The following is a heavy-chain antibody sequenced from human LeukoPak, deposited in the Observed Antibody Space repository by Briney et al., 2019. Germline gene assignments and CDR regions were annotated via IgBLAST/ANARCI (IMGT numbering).Heavy chain of an antibody. D-gene: IGHD2-15*01. J-gene: IGHJ4*02. Sequence: ASVTVSCKASGYTFTSYGISWVRQAPGQGLEWMGWISAYNGNTNYAQKLQGRVTMTTDTSTSTACMELRSLRSDDTAVYYCARARSWDIVVVVAAKSLDYWGQGTLVTVSS. V-gene: IGHV1-18*01. CDR3: ARARSWDIVVVVAAKSLDY. CDR1: GYTFTSYG. CDR2: ISAYNGNT.